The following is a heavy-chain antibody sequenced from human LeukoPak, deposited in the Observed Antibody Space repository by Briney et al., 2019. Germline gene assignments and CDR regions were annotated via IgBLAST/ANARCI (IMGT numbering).Heavy chain of an antibody. V-gene: IGHV3-30*02. J-gene: IGHJ4*02. CDR3: ARDRVRGVIGGRQWLPLDY. CDR1: RFTFSTYG. D-gene: IGHD3-10*01. CDR2: IRYDGNNK. Sequence: GGSLRLSCAASRFTFSTYGMHWVRQAPGKGLEWVAFIRYDGNNKYYADSVKGRFTISRDNAKNSLYLQMNSLRAEDTAVYYCARDRVRGVIGGRQWLPLDYWGQGTLVTVSS.